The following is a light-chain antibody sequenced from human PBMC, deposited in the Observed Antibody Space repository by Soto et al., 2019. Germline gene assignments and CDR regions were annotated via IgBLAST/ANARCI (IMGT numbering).Light chain of an antibody. Sequence: QSVLTQPASVSGSPGQSITISCTGTSSDVGGYNYVSWSQQHPGKAPKLVIYEVSTRPSGVSNRFSGSKSGNTASLTISGLQAEDEADYYCFSFTRSSTWVFGGGTKLTVL. J-gene: IGLJ3*02. V-gene: IGLV2-14*01. CDR2: EVS. CDR1: SSDVGGYNY. CDR3: FSFTRSSTWV.